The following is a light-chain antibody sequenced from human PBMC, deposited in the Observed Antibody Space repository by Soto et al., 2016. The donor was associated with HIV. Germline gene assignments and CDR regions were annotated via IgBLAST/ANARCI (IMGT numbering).Light chain of an antibody. V-gene: IGLV3-21*01. J-gene: IGLJ1*01. CDR1: NIDSKS. CDR3: QAWDTSTAV. CDR2: DDS. Sequence: SYELTQPPSVSVAPGKTAMITCEGNNIDSKSVHWYQQRPGQAPVLVVYDDSDRPSGIPERFSGSNSGNTATLTISGTQAMDEADYYCQAWDTSTAVFGTGTKVTVL.